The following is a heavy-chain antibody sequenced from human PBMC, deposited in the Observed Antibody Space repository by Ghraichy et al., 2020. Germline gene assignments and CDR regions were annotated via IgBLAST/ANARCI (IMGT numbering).Heavy chain of an antibody. CDR2: IKQDGSEK. J-gene: IGHJ4*02. D-gene: IGHD3-3*01. V-gene: IGHV3-7*01. CDR1: GFTFSSYW. CDR3: ARVFGNANTLEY. Sequence: ESLNISCAASGFTFSSYWMSWARQAPGKGLDWVANIKQDGSEKHYVDSVKGRFTISRDNAKNSLYLQMNSLRAEDTAVYYCARVFGNANTLEYWGQGTLVTVSS.